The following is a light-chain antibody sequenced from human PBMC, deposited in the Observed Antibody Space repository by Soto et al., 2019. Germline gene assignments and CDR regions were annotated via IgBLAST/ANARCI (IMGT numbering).Light chain of an antibody. V-gene: IGKV3-15*01. J-gene: IGKJ1*01. CDR2: RAS. CDR3: QQYHNLWT. CDR1: HYIYSN. Sequence: EIVMTQSPATLSVSPGERATLSCTASHYIYSNVAWFQQRPGQAPRLLIYRASTRATGTPARFSGSGSGTEVTLTITSLQSEDFALYYCQQYHNLWTFGQGTEVEIK.